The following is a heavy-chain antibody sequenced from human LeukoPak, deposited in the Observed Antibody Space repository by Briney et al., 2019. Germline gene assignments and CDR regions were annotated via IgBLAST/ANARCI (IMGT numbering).Heavy chain of an antibody. D-gene: IGHD3-22*01. J-gene: IGHJ4*02. V-gene: IGHV5-51*01. CDR2: IYPGDSDT. Sequence: GESLKISCKGSGYSFTSYWIGWVRQMPGKGLEWMGIIYPGDSDTRYSPSFQGQVTISADKSISTAYLQWSSLKASDTAMYYCARPYYYDSSGYYALGYWGQGTLVTVSS. CDR1: GYSFTSYW. CDR3: ARPYYYDSSGYYALGY.